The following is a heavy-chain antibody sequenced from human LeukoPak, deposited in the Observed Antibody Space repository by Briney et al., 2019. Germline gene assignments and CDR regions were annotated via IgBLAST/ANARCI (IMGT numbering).Heavy chain of an antibody. CDR2: IIPIFGTA. CDR3: ARDGMYSGSYYPFDY. J-gene: IGHJ4*02. Sequence: ASVKVSCKASGGTFSSYAISWVRQAPGQGLEWMGGIIPIFGTANYAQKFQGRVTITADESTSTAYMELSSLRSEDTAVYYCARDGMYSGSYYPFDYWGQGTLVTVSS. V-gene: IGHV1-69*13. CDR1: GGTFSSYA. D-gene: IGHD1-26*01.